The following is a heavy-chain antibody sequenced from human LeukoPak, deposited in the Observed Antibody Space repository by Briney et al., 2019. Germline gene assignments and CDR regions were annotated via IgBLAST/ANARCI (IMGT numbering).Heavy chain of an antibody. Sequence: SETLSLTCTVSGGSINSYYWTWIRQPPGKGLEWIGYIYYSGSTNYNPSLESRVTISVDRSKNQLSLKVKSVSPTDTAVYYCARRDPINYYFDFRGQGTVVSVSS. V-gene: IGHV4-59*08. J-gene: IGHJ4*02. CDR2: IYYSGST. CDR1: GGSINSYY. D-gene: IGHD5-24*01. CDR3: ARRDPINYYFDF.